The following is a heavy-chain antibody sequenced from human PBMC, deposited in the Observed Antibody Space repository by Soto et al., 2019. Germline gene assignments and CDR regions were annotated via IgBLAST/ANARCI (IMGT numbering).Heavy chain of an antibody. V-gene: IGHV3-21*01. J-gene: IGHJ4*02. CDR1: GFTFTRYS. CDR3: ARESEDLTSNFDY. CDR2: ISSTTNYI. Sequence: GGSLRLSCAASGFTFTRYSMNWVRQAPGKGLEWVSSISSTTNYIYYADSMKGRFTVSRENAKNSVYLDMNSLSAEDTAVYYCARESEDLTSNFDYWGQGTRGTVS.